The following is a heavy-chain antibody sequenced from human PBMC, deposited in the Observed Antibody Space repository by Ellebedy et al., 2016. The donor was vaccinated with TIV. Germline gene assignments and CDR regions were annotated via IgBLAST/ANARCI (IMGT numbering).Heavy chain of an antibody. CDR3: ARDMVQGMVARYLWFDY. Sequence: ASVKVSCKTSGYVFTAYYIHWVRQAPGQGLEWMGWISPYNGYASYAQKFQGRLTVTTDTSTSTAYLELRSLRSDDTAVYYCARDMVQGMVARYLWFDYWGQGTLVTVSS. J-gene: IGHJ4*02. CDR1: GYVFTAYY. D-gene: IGHD5-12*01. CDR2: ISPYNGYA. V-gene: IGHV1-18*04.